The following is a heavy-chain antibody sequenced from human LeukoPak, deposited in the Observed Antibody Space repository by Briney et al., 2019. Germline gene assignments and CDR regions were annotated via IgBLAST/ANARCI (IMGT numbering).Heavy chain of an antibody. CDR3: ARGFRLSAIEDWFDP. J-gene: IGHJ5*02. CDR1: GYTFTAYY. CDR2: ITPNSGGT. Sequence: GASVKVSCKSSGYTFTAYYVHWVRQAPGQGLEWMGWITPNSGGTKYAQKFQGRVTMTRDTSINTVYMELSGLRSDDTAFYYCARGFRLSAIEDWFDPWGQGTLVTVSS. V-gene: IGHV1-2*02. D-gene: IGHD2-2*02.